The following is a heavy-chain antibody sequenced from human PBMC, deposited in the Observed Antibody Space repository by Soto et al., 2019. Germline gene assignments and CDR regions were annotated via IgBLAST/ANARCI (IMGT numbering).Heavy chain of an antibody. CDR2: IYTSGST. J-gene: IGHJ4*02. V-gene: IGHV4-4*07. CDR1: GGSISSYY. CDR3: ARSMVRGVYYFDY. D-gene: IGHD3-10*01. Sequence: SETLSLTCTVSGGSISSYYWRWIRQPAGKGLEWIGRIYTSGSTNYNPSLKSRVTMSVDTSKNQFSLKLSSVTAADTAVYYCARSMVRGVYYFDYWGQGTLVTVSS.